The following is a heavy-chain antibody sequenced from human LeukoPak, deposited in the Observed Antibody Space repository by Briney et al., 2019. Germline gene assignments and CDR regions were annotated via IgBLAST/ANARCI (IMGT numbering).Heavy chain of an antibody. V-gene: IGHV1-69*06. CDR1: GGTFSSYA. D-gene: IGHD3-22*01. Sequence: SVKVSCKASGGTFSSYAISWVRQAPGQGLEWMGGIIPIFGTANYAQKSQGRVTITADKSTSTAYMELSSLRSEDTAVYYCARSRLLASYLDYWGQGTLVTVSS. CDR3: ARSRLLASYLDY. CDR2: IIPIFGTA. J-gene: IGHJ4*02.